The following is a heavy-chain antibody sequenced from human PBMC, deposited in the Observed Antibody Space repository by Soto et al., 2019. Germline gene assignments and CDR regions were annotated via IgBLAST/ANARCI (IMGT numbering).Heavy chain of an antibody. CDR2: ISSSGRTI. J-gene: IGHJ1*01. V-gene: IGHV3-48*03. Sequence: GGSLRLSCAAYGFTFGSYEMNWVRHAPGRGRGWVSYISSSGRTIYYADSVKGRCTHSRDNAKNSLYLQMNSLKAEDTAVYYCTKSGLLEWLSEYSQHWGQGTLVTVSS. CDR3: TKSGLLEWLSEYSQH. CDR1: GFTFGSYE. D-gene: IGHD3-3*01.